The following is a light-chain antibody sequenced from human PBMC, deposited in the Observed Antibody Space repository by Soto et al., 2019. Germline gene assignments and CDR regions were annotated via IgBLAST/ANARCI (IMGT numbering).Light chain of an antibody. J-gene: IGKJ5*01. CDR1: QSVRSTY. V-gene: IGKV3-11*01. Sequence: EIVMTQSPVTLSVSPGERATLSCRASQSVRSTYLAWYQQKPDQAPRLLIFDASNRAAGIPARFSGSGSGTDFTLTISSLEPEDFAVYYCQQRSNWPITFGQGTRLEIK. CDR2: DAS. CDR3: QQRSNWPIT.